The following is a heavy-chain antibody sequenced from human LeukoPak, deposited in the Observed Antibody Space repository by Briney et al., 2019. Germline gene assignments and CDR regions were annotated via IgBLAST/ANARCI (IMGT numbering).Heavy chain of an antibody. CDR2: ISSKGGST. V-gene: IGHV3-64*01. CDR3: ARGGITKFDY. D-gene: IGHD3-10*01. CDR1: GFTFSSYA. Sequence: PGGSLRLSCAASGFTFSSYAMHWVRQGPGRRLEYVSAISSKGGSTYYATSVKGRITISRDNSKNTLYLQIGSLRAEDMAVYYCARGGITKFDYWGQGTLVTVSS. J-gene: IGHJ4*02.